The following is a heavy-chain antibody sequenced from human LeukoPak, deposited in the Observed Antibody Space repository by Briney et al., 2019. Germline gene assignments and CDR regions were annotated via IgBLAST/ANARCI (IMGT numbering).Heavy chain of an antibody. CDR2: IGGSGGST. CDR1: GFTFSSYA. CDR3: AKGTPSYCSGGSCCSDYFDY. V-gene: IGHV3-23*01. D-gene: IGHD2-15*01. Sequence: GGSLRLSCAASGFTFSSYAMSWVRQAPGKGLEWVSAIGGSGGSTYYADSVKGRFTISRDNSKNTLYLQMNSLRAEDTAVYYCAKGTPSYCSGGSCCSDYFDYWGQGTLVTVSS. J-gene: IGHJ4*02.